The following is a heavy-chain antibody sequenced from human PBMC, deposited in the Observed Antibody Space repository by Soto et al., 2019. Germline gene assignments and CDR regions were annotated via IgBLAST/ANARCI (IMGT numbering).Heavy chain of an antibody. D-gene: IGHD3-22*01. J-gene: IGHJ4*02. CDR1: GFTFSSYS. CDR2: ISGSGGST. Sequence: GGSLRLSCAASGFTFSSYSMNWVRQAPGKGLEWVSSISGSGGSTYYADSVKGRFTISRDNSKNTLYLQMNSLRAEDTAVYYCAKDSAYYDPKGHFDYWGQGTLVTVSS. V-gene: IGHV3-23*01. CDR3: AKDSAYYDPKGHFDY.